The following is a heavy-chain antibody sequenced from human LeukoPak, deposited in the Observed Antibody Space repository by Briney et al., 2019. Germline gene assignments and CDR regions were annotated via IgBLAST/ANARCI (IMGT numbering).Heavy chain of an antibody. CDR2: ITSSSSHM. Sequence: GGSLRLSCAASGFTLSTYTMNWVRQAPGKGLEWVSSITSSSSHMYYADSVKGRFTISRDNAENPLHLQMNSLRAEDTAIYYCARSVGLDSWGQGTLVTVSS. V-gene: IGHV3-21*01. J-gene: IGHJ5*01. CDR3: ARSVGLDS. CDR1: GFTLSTYT. D-gene: IGHD1-26*01.